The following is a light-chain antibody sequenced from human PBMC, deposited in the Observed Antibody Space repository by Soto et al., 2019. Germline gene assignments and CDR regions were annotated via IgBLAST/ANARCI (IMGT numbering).Light chain of an antibody. J-gene: IGKJ4*01. Sequence: IGMSQSPATLSVSPGERATLSCRASQSVSSNLAWYQQKPGQAPRLLIYGASTRATGIPARFSGSGSGTEFTLTISSLQSEDFAVYYCQQYNNWPPTTFGGGTKVDIK. V-gene: IGKV3-15*01. CDR3: QQYNNWPPTT. CDR2: GAS. CDR1: QSVSSN.